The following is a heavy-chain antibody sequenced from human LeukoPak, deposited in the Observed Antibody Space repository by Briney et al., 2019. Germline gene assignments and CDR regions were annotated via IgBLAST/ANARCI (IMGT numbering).Heavy chain of an antibody. CDR3: ARVLATAAIRVDY. Sequence: SQTLSLTCTVSGGSISSGDYYWSWIRQPPGKGLEWIGYIYYSGSTYYNPSLKSRVTISVDTSKNQFSLKLSSVTAADTAVYYCARVLATAAIRVDYWGQGTLVTVSS. J-gene: IGHJ4*02. CDR2: IYYSGST. V-gene: IGHV4-30-4*08. CDR1: GGSISSGDYY. D-gene: IGHD2-2*01.